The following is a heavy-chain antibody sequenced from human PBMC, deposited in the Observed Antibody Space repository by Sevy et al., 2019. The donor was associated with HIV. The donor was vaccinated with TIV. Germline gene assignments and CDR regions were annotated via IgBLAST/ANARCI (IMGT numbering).Heavy chain of an antibody. Sequence: GGSLRLSCAASGFTFSSYAMSWVRQAPGKGLEWVSGISGSGGSTYYADSVKGRFTISRDNSKNTLYLQMNSLRAEDTAVYYCAKARIAVAGDSNYYFDYWGQGTLVTVSS. V-gene: IGHV3-23*01. J-gene: IGHJ4*02. CDR2: ISGSGGST. D-gene: IGHD6-19*01. CDR1: GFTFSSYA. CDR3: AKARIAVAGDSNYYFDY.